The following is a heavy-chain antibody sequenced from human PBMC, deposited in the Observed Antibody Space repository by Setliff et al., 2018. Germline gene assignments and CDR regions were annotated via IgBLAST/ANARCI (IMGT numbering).Heavy chain of an antibody. CDR3: ARGIEPLLPVPDY. CDR1: GGTFSSYA. D-gene: IGHD3-10*01. Sequence: SVKVSCKASGGTFSSYAISWVRQAPGQGLEWMGGIIPIFGIANYAQKFQGRVTITADESTSTAYMELSSLRSEDTAVYYCARGIEPLLPVPDYWGQGTLVTVSS. CDR2: IIPIFGIA. V-gene: IGHV1-69*13. J-gene: IGHJ4*02.